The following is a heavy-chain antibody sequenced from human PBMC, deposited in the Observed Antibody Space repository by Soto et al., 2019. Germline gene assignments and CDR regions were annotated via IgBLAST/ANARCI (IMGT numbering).Heavy chain of an antibody. CDR2: IKQDGSEK. V-gene: IGHV3-7*01. D-gene: IGHD3-9*01. CDR1: GFTFSSYW. J-gene: IGHJ4*02. Sequence: GGSLRLSCAASGFTFSSYWMSWVRQAPGKGLEWVANIKQDGSEKYYVDSVKGRFTISRDNAKNSLYLQMNSLRAEDTAVYYCARDSDDILTGSEYYFDYWGQGTLVTVSS. CDR3: ARDSDDILTGSEYYFDY.